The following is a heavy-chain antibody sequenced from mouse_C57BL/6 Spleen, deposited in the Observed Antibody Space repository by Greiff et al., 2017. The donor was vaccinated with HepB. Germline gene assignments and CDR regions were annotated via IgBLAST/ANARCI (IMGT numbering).Heavy chain of an antibody. CDR3: ARQLRLRGDY. Sequence: EVQLQQSGPELVKPGASVKISCKASGYTFTDYYMNWVKQSHGKSLEWIGDINPNNGGTSYNQKFKGKATLTVDKSSSTAYMELRSLTSEDSAVYYCARQLRLRGDYWGQGTTLTVSS. CDR2: INPNNGGT. D-gene: IGHD3-2*02. CDR1: GYTFTDYY. V-gene: IGHV1-26*01. J-gene: IGHJ2*01.